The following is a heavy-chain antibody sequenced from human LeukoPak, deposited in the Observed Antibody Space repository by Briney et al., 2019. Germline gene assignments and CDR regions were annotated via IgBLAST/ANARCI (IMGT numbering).Heavy chain of an antibody. J-gene: IGHJ6*03. CDR3: AGSYHYYMDV. V-gene: IGHV4-34*01. Sequence: KPSETLSLICDVYGGSFSGYSWSWIRQPPGKGLEWIGEIDHSGSPRYNPSLKSRVTISEDTSKKQFSLKLSSVTATDTAVYYCAGSYHYYMDVWGKGTTVTVSS. CDR2: IDHSGSP. CDR1: GGSFSGYS.